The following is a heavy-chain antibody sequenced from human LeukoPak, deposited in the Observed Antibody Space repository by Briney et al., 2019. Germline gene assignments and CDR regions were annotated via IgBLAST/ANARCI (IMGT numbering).Heavy chain of an antibody. Sequence: SVTVSCKASGGTFSSYAISWVRQAPGQGLEWMGGIIPIFGTANYAQKFQGRVTITADESTSTAYMELSSLRSEDTAVYYCARDRGIYDYGDYYFDYWGQGTLVTVSS. CDR2: IIPIFGTA. D-gene: IGHD4-17*01. CDR1: GGTFSSYA. V-gene: IGHV1-69*13. J-gene: IGHJ4*02. CDR3: ARDRGIYDYGDYYFDY.